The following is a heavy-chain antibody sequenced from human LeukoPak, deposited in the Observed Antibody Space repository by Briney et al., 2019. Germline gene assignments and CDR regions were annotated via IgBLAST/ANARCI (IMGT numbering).Heavy chain of an antibody. V-gene: IGHV4-4*07. CDR3: ARGGDGYNPALYYFDY. CDR1: GGSISSYY. J-gene: IGHJ4*02. D-gene: IGHD5-24*01. Sequence: SETLSLTCTVSGGSISSYYWSWIRQPAGKGLEWIGRIYTSGSTNYNPSLKSRVTISVDTSKNQFSLKLSSVTAADTAVYYCARGGDGYNPALYYFDYWGQGTLVTVSS. CDR2: IYTSGST.